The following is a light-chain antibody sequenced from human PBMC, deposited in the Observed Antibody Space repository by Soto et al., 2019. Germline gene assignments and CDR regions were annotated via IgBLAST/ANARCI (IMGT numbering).Light chain of an antibody. CDR2: DAS. V-gene: IGKV1-5*01. J-gene: IGKJ3*01. CDR3: QQYNSYSEFT. CDR1: QIMGNW. Sequence: DIQMTQSPSTLSASVGDRVTITCRASQIMGNWLAWYQQKPGKAPKLLIYDASSLESGVPSRFSGSGSGTEFTLPISSLQPDDFATYYCQQYNSYSEFTFGPGTKVEI.